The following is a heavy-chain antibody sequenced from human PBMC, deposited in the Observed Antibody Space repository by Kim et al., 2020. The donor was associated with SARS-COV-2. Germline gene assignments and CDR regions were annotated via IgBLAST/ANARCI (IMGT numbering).Heavy chain of an antibody. J-gene: IGHJ4*02. Sequence: KGRFTVSRDNSKNTLYLQMSSLRAEDTAVYYCVKWAGYYDSSGQYYFDYWGQGTLVTVSS. V-gene: IGHV3-64D*06. D-gene: IGHD3-22*01. CDR3: VKWAGYYDSSGQYYFDY.